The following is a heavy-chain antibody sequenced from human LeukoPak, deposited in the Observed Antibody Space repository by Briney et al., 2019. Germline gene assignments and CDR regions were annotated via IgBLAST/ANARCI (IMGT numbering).Heavy chain of an antibody. J-gene: IGHJ4*02. Sequence: GGSPRLSCAASGFTFSSYNMNWVRQAPGKGLEWVSSISSSGTYIYYADSVQGRFSISRDNAKNSLYLQMNSLRAEDTAVYYCARGNTDLLWGQGTLVTVSS. V-gene: IGHV3-21*01. CDR2: ISSSGTYI. D-gene: IGHD3/OR15-3a*01. CDR1: GFTFSSYN. CDR3: ARGNTDLL.